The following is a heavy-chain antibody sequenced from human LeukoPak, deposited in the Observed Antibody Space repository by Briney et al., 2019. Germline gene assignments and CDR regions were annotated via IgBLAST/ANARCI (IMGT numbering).Heavy chain of an antibody. D-gene: IGHD3-22*01. J-gene: IGHJ5*02. CDR1: GFTFSSYW. CDR2: IKQDGSEK. CDR3: ARDPYDSSGYDWFDP. V-gene: IGHV3-7*01. Sequence: GGSLRLSCAASGFTFSSYWMSWVRQAPGKGLEWVANIKQDGSEKYYVDSVKGRFTISGDNAKNSLYLQMNSLRAEDTAVYYCARDPYDSSGYDWFDPWGQGTLVTVSS.